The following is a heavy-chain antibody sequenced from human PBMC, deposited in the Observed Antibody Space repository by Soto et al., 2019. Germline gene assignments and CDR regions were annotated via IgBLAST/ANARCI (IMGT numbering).Heavy chain of an antibody. V-gene: IGHV4-39*01. CDR3: ARHVLLRTTEVSSIAAPKLPSLQVGPFDY. Sequence: SETLSLTCTVSGGSISSSSYYWGWIRQPPGKGLEWIGSIYYSGSTYYNPSLKSRVTISVDTSKNQFSLKLSSVTAADTAVYYCARHVLLRTTEVSSIAAPKLPSLQVGPFDYWGQGTLVTVSS. CDR1: GGSISSSSYY. J-gene: IGHJ4*02. D-gene: IGHD6-6*01. CDR2: IYYSGST.